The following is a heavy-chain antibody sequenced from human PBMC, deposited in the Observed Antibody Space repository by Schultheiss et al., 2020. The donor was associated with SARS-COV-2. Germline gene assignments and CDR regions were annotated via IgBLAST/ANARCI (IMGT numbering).Heavy chain of an antibody. J-gene: IGHJ5*02. V-gene: IGHV4-59*12. Sequence: SQTLSLTCSVSGGSISNYFWSWIRQPPGKGLEWMGYIYYSGSTNYNPSLKSRVTMSVDTSKNQFSLKLSSVTAADTAVYYCARDSSVRFDPWGQGTLVTVSS. CDR3: ARDSSVRFDP. CDR1: GGSISNYF. D-gene: IGHD3-22*01. CDR2: IYYSGST.